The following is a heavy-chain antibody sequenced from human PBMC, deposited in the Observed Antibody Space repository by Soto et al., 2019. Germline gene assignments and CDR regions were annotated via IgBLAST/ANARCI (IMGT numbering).Heavy chain of an antibody. V-gene: IGHV4-31*03. J-gene: IGHJ4*02. CDR2: IYYSGST. CDR1: GGSISSGGYY. Sequence: SETLSLTCTVSGGSISSGGYYWSWIRQHPGKGLEWIGYIYYSGSTYYNPSLKSRVTISVDTSKNQFSLKLSSVTAADTAVYYCASSSNKDRVTFGGVIRFFDYWGQGTLVTVSS. CDR3: ASSSNKDRVTFGGVIRFFDY. D-gene: IGHD3-16*02.